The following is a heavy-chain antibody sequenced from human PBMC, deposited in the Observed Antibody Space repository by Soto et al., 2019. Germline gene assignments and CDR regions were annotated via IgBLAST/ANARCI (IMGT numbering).Heavy chain of an antibody. Sequence: GGSLRLSCAAYGFTFSNYAMNWVRQAPGKGLEWVSSISGGGTTYYADSVKGRFTISRGNSKNTLYLQMNSLRAEDTALFYCAKAAHSNGYYYFDYWGQGSLVTVSS. CDR3: AKAAHSNGYYYFDY. V-gene: IGHV3-23*01. J-gene: IGHJ4*02. CDR2: ISGGGTT. CDR1: GFTFSNYA. D-gene: IGHD6-19*01.